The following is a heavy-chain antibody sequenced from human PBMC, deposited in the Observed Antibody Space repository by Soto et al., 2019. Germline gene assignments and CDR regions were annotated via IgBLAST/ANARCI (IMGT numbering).Heavy chain of an antibody. CDR1: RLTFSSYA. J-gene: IGHJ4*02. V-gene: IGHV3-23*01. Sequence: GGSLRLSCAASRLTFSSYAMSWVRQAPGKGLEWVSHISNSGRSTKYADSVKGRFTISRDNSKNTLYLQMNSLRAEDTAIYYCVRATYFSDSSGYTRCLDYWGQGTLVTVSS. CDR3: VRATYFSDSSGYTRCLDY. D-gene: IGHD3-22*01. CDR2: ISNSGRST.